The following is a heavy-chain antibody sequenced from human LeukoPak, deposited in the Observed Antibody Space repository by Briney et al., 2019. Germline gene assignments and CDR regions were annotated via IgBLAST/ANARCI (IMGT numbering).Heavy chain of an antibody. V-gene: IGHV3-20*04. D-gene: IGHD5-18*01. CDR2: INWNGGST. CDR1: GFTFDDYG. Sequence: GGSLRLSCAASGFTFDDYGMSWVRQAPGKGLEWVSGINWNGGSTGYADSVKGRFTISRDNAKNSLYLQMNSLRAEDTALYYCARDLYSYGLTDHYYYYMDVWGKGTTVTVSS. CDR3: ARDLYSYGLTDHYYYYMDV. J-gene: IGHJ6*03.